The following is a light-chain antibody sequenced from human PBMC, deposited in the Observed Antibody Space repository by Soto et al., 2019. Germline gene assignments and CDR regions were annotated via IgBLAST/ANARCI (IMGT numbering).Light chain of an antibody. Sequence: DIQMTQSPSTLSASVGDRVTITCRANQSISSWLAWYQQKPGKAPKLLIYKASSLESGVPSRFSGSGSGTEFTLTISSLQPDDFASYYCHQYNSYSPTFAQGTKVEIK. CDR3: HQYNSYSPT. V-gene: IGKV1-5*03. CDR1: QSISSW. J-gene: IGKJ1*01. CDR2: KAS.